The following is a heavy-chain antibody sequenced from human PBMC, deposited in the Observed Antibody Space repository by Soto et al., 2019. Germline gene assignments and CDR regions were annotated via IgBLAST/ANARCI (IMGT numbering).Heavy chain of an antibody. V-gene: IGHV4-59*01. D-gene: IGHD2-8*01. CDR2: IFYSGST. Sequence: QVQLQESGPGLVKPSETLSLTCTLSGASISDNYWSWIRQPPGKGLEWIGYIFYSGSTNYNPSLESRVTISIDTPKNQFSLRLNSVTAADTAVYYCARIDPPLMLAGFDPWGQGTLVTVSS. CDR1: GASISDNY. CDR3: ARIDPPLMLAGFDP. J-gene: IGHJ5*02.